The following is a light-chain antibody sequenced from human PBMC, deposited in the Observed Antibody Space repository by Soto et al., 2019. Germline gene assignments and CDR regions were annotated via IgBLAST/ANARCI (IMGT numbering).Light chain of an antibody. J-gene: IGKJ3*01. Sequence: EIVMTQSPATLSVSPGERATQSCRASQSVRDNLAWYQQKPGQAPGLLIYGASIRATGIPARFSGSGSDTEFTLTISSLQSEDFATYYCHQYDNWPLTFGPGTKVDIK. CDR2: GAS. V-gene: IGKV3-15*01. CDR3: HQYDNWPLT. CDR1: QSVRDN.